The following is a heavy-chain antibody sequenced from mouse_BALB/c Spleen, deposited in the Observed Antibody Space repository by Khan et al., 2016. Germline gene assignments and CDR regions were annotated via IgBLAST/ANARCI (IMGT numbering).Heavy chain of an antibody. J-gene: IGHJ1*01. CDR3: IRYGNRWYFDV. Sequence: EVQLLATGGGLVQPGGSRGLSCEGSGFTFSGFWMSWVRQTPGKTLEWIGDINSDGSAIHYAPSIKARFTIFRDNDKSTMYLQVSNVRSVDTATYFGIRYGNRWYFDVWGAGTTVTVSS. D-gene: IGHD2-1*01. CDR2: INSDGSAI. V-gene: IGHV11-2*02. CDR1: GFTFSGFW.